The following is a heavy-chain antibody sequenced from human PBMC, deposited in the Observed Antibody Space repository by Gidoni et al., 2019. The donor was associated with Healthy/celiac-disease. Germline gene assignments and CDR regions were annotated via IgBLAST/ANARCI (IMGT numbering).Heavy chain of an antibody. Sequence: QVQLVQSGAEVKKPGASVKVSCQASGYPFTSYDINWVRQATGQGLEWMGWMNPNSGNTGYAQKFQGRVTMTRNTSISTAYMELSSLRSEDTAVYYCARGNSGYDSLGYYYYMDVWGKGTTVTVSS. V-gene: IGHV1-8*01. D-gene: IGHD5-12*01. CDR1: GYPFTSYD. J-gene: IGHJ6*03. CDR3: ARGNSGYDSLGYYYYMDV. CDR2: MNPNSGNT.